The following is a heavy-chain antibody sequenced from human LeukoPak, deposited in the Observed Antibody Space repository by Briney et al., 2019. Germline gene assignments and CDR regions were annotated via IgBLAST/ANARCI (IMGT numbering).Heavy chain of an antibody. Sequence: ASVKVSCKASGYTFISHYINWVRQAPGQGLEWMGVINPNGGSTTYGQKFQGRVTMTREQSTSTVYMELSSLRSEDTAVYYCARRDVDMATLTYWGQGTLVTVSS. V-gene: IGHV1-46*01. CDR3: ARRDVDMATLTY. CDR1: GYTFISHY. J-gene: IGHJ1*01. CDR2: INPNGGST. D-gene: IGHD5-24*01.